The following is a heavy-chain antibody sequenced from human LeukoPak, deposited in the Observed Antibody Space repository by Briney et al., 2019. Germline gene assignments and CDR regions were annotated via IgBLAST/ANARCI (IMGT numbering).Heavy chain of an antibody. D-gene: IGHD6-13*01. Sequence: PGGSLRLSCAASGFTFSDYYMSWIRQAPGKGLEWVSYISSSGSTIYYADSVKGRFTISRDNAKNSLYLQMNSLRAEDTAVYYCAKHPTYSSTAWDWYFDLWGRGTLVTVSS. CDR2: ISSSGSTI. CDR1: GFTFSDYY. CDR3: AKHPTYSSTAWDWYFDL. V-gene: IGHV3-11*01. J-gene: IGHJ2*01.